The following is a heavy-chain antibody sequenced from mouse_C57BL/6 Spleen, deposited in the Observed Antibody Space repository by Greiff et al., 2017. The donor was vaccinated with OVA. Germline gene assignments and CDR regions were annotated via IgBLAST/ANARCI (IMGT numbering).Heavy chain of an antibody. Sequence: QVQLKQSGAELVRPGTSVKVSCKASGYAFTNYLIEWVKQRPGQGLEWIGVINPGSGGTNYNEKFKGKATLTADKSSSTAYMQLSSLTSEDSAVYICARENYAMDYWGQGTSVTVSS. V-gene: IGHV1-54*01. CDR1: GYAFTNYL. CDR2: INPGSGGT. CDR3: ARENYAMDY. J-gene: IGHJ4*01.